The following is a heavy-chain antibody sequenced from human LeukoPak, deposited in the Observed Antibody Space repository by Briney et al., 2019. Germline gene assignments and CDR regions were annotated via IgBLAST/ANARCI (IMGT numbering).Heavy chain of an antibody. CDR2: LYTRRRT. J-gene: IGHJ4*02. Sequence: KASQTLSLTCTVSGSSISSGGYYWCWIRQPNGRGLEWIGLLYTRRRTNSNPSLNSRATISVDPSKHQFSLKLSSVTAADTAVYYCERATSGYYLHWGQGTLVTVSS. CDR3: ERATSGYYLH. D-gene: IGHD3-3*01. V-gene: IGHV4-61*02. CDR1: GSSISSGGYY.